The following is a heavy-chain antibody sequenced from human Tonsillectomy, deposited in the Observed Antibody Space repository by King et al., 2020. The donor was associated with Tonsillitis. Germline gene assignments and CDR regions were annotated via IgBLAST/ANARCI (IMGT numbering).Heavy chain of an antibody. Sequence: QLVQSGGGLVKPGGSLRLSCAASGFTFSDDYMSLIRQAPGKGLEWVSHIGNSGTYTNYADAVKGRFTISRDNAKNSVYLQMNSLRAEDTAVYYCARDISNHGFDYWGQGTLVTVSS. CDR3: ARDISNHGFDY. CDR1: GFTFSDDY. J-gene: IGHJ4*02. D-gene: IGHD1-14*01. V-gene: IGHV3-11*05. CDR2: IGNSGTYT.